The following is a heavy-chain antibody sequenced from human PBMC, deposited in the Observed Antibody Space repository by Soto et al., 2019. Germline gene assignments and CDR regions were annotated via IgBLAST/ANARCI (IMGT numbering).Heavy chain of an antibody. Sequence: GESLKISCKGSGYSFAGYWITWVRQKPGKGLEWMGRIDPSDSQTYCSPSFRGHVTISVTKSITTVFLQWGSLRASDTAMYYCARRIYDSDTGPNFQYYFDSWGQGTPVTVSS. CDR1: GYSFAGYW. V-gene: IGHV5-10-1*01. CDR3: ARRIYDSDTGPNFQYYFDS. CDR2: IDPSDSQT. J-gene: IGHJ4*02. D-gene: IGHD3-22*01.